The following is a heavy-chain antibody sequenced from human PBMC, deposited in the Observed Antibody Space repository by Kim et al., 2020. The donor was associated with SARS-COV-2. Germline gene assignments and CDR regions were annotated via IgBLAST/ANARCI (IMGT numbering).Heavy chain of an antibody. CDR1: GFTFSSYS. J-gene: IGHJ4*02. CDR2: ISSSSSYI. V-gene: IGHV3-21*01. D-gene: IGHD3-9*01. Sequence: GGSLRLSCAASGFTFSSYSMNWVRQAPGKGLEWVSSISSSSSYIYYADSVKGRFTISRDNAKNSLYLQMNSLRAEDTAVYYCARDLGPDYDILTGYYITNGYWGQGTLVTVSS. CDR3: ARDLGPDYDILTGYYITNGY.